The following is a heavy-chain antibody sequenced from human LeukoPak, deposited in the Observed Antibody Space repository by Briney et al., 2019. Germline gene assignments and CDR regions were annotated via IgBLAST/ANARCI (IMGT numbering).Heavy chain of an antibody. CDR1: GGSITSDDYH. Sequence: SQTLSLTCTVSGGSITSDDYHWSWIRQLPGKGLEWIGYISNSGYTYYNPSLKSLKSRVTISLDTSKNQFSLKLSSVTAADTAVYYCGGGSASWVGWFDPWGQGTLVTVSS. D-gene: IGHD6-25*01. V-gene: IGHV4-31*01. J-gene: IGHJ5*02. CDR3: GGGSASWVGWFDP. CDR2: ISNSGYT.